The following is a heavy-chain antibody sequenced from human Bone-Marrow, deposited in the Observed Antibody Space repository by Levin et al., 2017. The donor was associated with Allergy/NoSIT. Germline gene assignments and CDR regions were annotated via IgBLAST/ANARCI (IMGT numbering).Heavy chain of an antibody. V-gene: IGHV4-39*07. Sequence: SQTLSLTCTVSGGSISSSSYYWGWIRQPPGKGLEWIGSIYYSGSTYYNPSLKSRVTISVDTSKNQFSLKLSSVTAADTAVYYCARAEKGYCISTSCRSTNNWFDPWGQGTLVTVSS. CDR3: ARAEKGYCISTSCRSTNNWFDP. CDR1: GGSISSSSYY. CDR2: IYYSGST. J-gene: IGHJ5*02. D-gene: IGHD2-2*01.